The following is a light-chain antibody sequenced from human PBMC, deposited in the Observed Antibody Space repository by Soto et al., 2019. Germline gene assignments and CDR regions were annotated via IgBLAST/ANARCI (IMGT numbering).Light chain of an antibody. J-gene: IGLJ1*01. CDR2: EVT. V-gene: IGLV2-14*01. CDR3: NSYTTSSTYV. CDR1: SNDVGGYNY. Sequence: QSALTQPASVSGSPGQSITISCTGTSNDVGGYNYVSWYQHHPGEAPKLMIFEVTKRPSGVSNRFSGSKSGNTASLTISGLQAEDEVDYFCNSYTTSSTYVFGSGTKVTVL.